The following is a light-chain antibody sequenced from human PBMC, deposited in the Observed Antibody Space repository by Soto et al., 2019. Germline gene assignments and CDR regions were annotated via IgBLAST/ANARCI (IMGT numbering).Light chain of an antibody. CDR1: QIVGSTF. V-gene: IGKV3-20*01. CDR2: AAS. J-gene: IGKJ5*01. CDR3: QPYGDSPPNT. Sequence: EIGLTQSPGTLSLSPGERATLSCSASQIVGSTFFAWYQQKPGQAPRLLIYAASSMATGVPERFSGSGSGTDFTLTITRMEPEYFAAYCGQPYGDSPPNTVVQGTLPEIK.